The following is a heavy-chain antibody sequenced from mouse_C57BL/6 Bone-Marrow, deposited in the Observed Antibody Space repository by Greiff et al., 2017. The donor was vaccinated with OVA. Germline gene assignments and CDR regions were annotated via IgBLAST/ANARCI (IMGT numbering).Heavy chain of an antibody. CDR3: RTGRYMDD. CDR1: GYTFTDYE. V-gene: IGHV1-15*01. Sequence: QVQLQQSGAELVRPGASVTLSCKASGYTFTDYEMHWVKQTPVHGLEWIGAIDPETGGTAYNQKFTGTAILTAEKNTSTAYMELRSLTAEDSAVYYCRTGRYMDDWGKGTTRTVSA. J-gene: IGHJ2*01. CDR2: IDPETGGT. D-gene: IGHD4-1*01.